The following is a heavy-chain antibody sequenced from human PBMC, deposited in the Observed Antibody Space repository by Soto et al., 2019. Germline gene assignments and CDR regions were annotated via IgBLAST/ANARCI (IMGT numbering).Heavy chain of an antibody. J-gene: IGHJ4*02. V-gene: IGHV1-2*02. CDR3: SRVQAGRIAVAGLDY. CDR2: INPNSGGT. CDR1: GYTFTGYY. Sequence: QVQLVQSGAEVKKPGASVKVSCKASGYTFTGYYMHWVRQAPGQGLEWMGWINPNSGGTNYAQKFQGGVTMTRDTSISTAYMELSRLRSGDTAVYYCSRVQAGRIAVAGLDYWGQGTLVTVSS. D-gene: IGHD6-19*01.